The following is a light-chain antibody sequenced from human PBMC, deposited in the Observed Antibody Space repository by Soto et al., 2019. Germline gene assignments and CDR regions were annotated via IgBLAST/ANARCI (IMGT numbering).Light chain of an antibody. Sequence: DIQMTQSPSSLSGSVGDRVTITCRASQIVRSNLNWYQQKPGKVPELLIYAASTLQPGVPSRFRGSGSGTDFTLTVSSLQPEDFATYHCQQTFSRPYTFGQGTKLEIE. CDR2: AAS. CDR3: QQTFSRPYT. CDR1: QIVRSN. V-gene: IGKV1-39*01. J-gene: IGKJ2*01.